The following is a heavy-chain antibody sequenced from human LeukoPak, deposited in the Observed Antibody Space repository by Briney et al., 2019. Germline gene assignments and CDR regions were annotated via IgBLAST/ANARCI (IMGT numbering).Heavy chain of an antibody. V-gene: IGHV5-51*01. D-gene: IGHD3-9*01. Sequence: GESLKISCKGSGYSFTSYWIGWVRQMPGKGLEWMGIIYPGDSDTRYSPSFQGQVTISADKSISTAYLQWSSLKASDTAMYYCARPSYDILTGNYPPADYGGQGPLVTVSP. CDR3: ARPSYDILTGNYPPADY. CDR1: GYSFTSYW. J-gene: IGHJ4*02. CDR2: IYPGDSDT.